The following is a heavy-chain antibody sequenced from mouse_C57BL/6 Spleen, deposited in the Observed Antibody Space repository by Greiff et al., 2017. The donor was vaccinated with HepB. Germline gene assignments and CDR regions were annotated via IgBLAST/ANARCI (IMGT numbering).Heavy chain of an antibody. J-gene: IGHJ4*01. V-gene: IGHV1-52*01. CDR1: GYTFTSYW. CDR3: ARRGNDGYSYAMDY. Sequence: QVQLQQPGAELVRPGSSVKLSCKASGYTFTSYWMHWVKQRPIQGLEWIGNIDPSDSETHYNQKFKDKATLTVDKSSSTAYMQLSSLTSEDSAVYYCARRGNDGYSYAMDYWGQGTSVTVSS. D-gene: IGHD2-3*01. CDR2: IDPSDSET.